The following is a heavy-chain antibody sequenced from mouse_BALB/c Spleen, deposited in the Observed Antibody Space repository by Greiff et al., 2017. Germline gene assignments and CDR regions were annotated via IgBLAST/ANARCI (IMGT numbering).Heavy chain of an antibody. V-gene: IGHV5-17*02. CDR2: ISSGGSTI. D-gene: IGHD1-1*01. J-gene: IGHJ4*01. CDR3: AREPPFTTVVAPGMDY. Sequence: EVKLVESGGGLVQPGGSRTLSCAASGFTFSSFGMHWVRQAPEKGLEWVAYISSGGSTIYYADTVTGRFTISRDNPKNTLFLQMTSLRSEDTAMYDCAREPPFTTVVAPGMDYWGQGTSVTVSS. CDR1: GFTFSSFG.